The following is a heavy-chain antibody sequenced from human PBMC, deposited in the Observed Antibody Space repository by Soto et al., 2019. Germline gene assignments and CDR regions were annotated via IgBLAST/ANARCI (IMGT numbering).Heavy chain of an antibody. D-gene: IGHD6-13*01. Sequence: PGGSLRLSCAASGFTFTTSAMSWVRQAPGKGLEWVSTFSNNGVSTYYADSVKGRFTVSRDNSKSTLSLQMNSLRAEDTALYYSVRHWQLDYWGQGA. CDR1: GFTFTTSA. CDR3: VRHWQLDY. V-gene: IGHV3-23*01. J-gene: IGHJ4*02. CDR2: FSNNGVST.